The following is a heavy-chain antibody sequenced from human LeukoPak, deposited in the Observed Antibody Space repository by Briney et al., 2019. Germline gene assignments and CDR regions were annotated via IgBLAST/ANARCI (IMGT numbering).Heavy chain of an antibody. CDR2: ISSSGGTI. J-gene: IGHJ2*01. D-gene: IGHD1-14*01. CDR3: AKDNTGNYWYFDL. V-gene: IGHV3-48*04. Sequence: GGSLRLSCAASGFTFSSYSMNWVRQAPGKGLEWVSYISSSGGTIYYADSLKGRFTISRDNAKNSLYLQMNSLRAEDTALYYCAKDNTGNYWYFDLWGRGTLVTVSS. CDR1: GFTFSSYS.